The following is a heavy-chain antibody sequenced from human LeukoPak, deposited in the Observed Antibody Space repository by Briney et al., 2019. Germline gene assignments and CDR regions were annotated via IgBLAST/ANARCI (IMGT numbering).Heavy chain of an antibody. CDR2: ISYDGINE. D-gene: IGHD6-13*01. Sequence: GGSLRLSCAASGLTFSRFAMHWVRQAPGKGLEWVAAISYDGINEYHADSVKGRITISRDNSKNTLYLQMNSLRAVDTAVYYCARGGVAGTGFGTMIYGMDVWGQGTTVTVSS. CDR3: ARGGVAGTGFGTMIYGMDV. V-gene: IGHV3-30*04. J-gene: IGHJ6*02. CDR1: GLTFSRFA.